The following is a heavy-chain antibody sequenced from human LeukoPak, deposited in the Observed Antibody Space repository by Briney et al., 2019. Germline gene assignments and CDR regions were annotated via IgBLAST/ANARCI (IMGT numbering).Heavy chain of an antibody. CDR1: GGSISSRSYY. Sequence: SETLSLTCTVSGGSISSRSYYWSWIRQPPGKGLEWIGYIYHSGSTYYNPSLKSRVTISVDRSKNQFSLKLSSVTAADTAVYYCARDPGRYSGSYDYWGQGTLVTVSS. V-gene: IGHV4-30-2*01. D-gene: IGHD1-26*01. CDR2: IYHSGST. CDR3: ARDPGRYSGSYDY. J-gene: IGHJ4*02.